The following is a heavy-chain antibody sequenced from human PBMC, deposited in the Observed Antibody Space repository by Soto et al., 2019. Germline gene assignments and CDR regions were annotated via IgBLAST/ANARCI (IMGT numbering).Heavy chain of an antibody. CDR3: SRGYCSDGSCSFDY. CDR2: ISYDGSNK. CDR1: GFTFSSYA. Sequence: QVQLVESGGGVVQPGRSLRLSCAASGFTFSSYAMHWVRQAPGKGLEWVAVISYDGSNKYYADSVKGRFTISRDNSKNTLKLQRNSLRSEDTAVSYCSRGYCSDGSCSFDYCRQATLVTVSS. V-gene: IGHV3-30-3*01. D-gene: IGHD2-15*01. J-gene: IGHJ4*02.